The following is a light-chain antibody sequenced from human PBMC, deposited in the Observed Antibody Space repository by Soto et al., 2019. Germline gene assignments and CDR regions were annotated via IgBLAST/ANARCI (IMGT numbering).Light chain of an antibody. J-gene: IGKJ2*01. CDR2: AAS. Sequence: DIQMTQSPSSLSASVGDRVTITCRASQSIYRSLNWYHQKPGKAPKLLIYAASNLQCGVPSRFSGSGSGTDFTLSISSLQPEDFATYYCQQGYSAPYTFGQGTKLEIK. CDR1: QSIYRS. V-gene: IGKV1-39*01. CDR3: QQGYSAPYT.